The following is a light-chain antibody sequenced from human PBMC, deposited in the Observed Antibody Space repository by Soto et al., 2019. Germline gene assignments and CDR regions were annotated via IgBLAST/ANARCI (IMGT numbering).Light chain of an antibody. Sequence: SVLTQPPSVSGAPGQRVTISCTGTSSNIGAGYDVHWYQQFPGTAPKLLIYGNRNRPSGVPDRFSGSKSGTSASLAITGLQAEDEATYYCQSCDSSLSGSGVFGTGTKLTVL. CDR1: SSNIGAGYD. CDR2: GNR. CDR3: QSCDSSLSGSGV. V-gene: IGLV1-40*01. J-gene: IGLJ1*01.